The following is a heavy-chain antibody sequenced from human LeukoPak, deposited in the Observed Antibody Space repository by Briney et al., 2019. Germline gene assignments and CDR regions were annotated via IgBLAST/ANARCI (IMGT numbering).Heavy chain of an antibody. V-gene: IGHV1-69*13. CDR3: ARHPSGAGPYYYYGMDV. CDR2: IIPIFGTA. J-gene: IGHJ6*02. D-gene: IGHD3-10*01. Sequence: SVKVSCKASGGTFSSYAISWVRQAPGQGLEWMGGIIPIFGTANYAQKFQGRVTITADESTSTAYMELSSLRSEDTAVYYCARHPSGAGPYYYYGMDVWGQGTTVTVSS. CDR1: GGTFSSYA.